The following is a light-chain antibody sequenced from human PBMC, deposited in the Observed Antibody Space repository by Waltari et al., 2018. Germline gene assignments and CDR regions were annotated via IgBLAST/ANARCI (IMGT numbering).Light chain of an antibody. J-gene: IGKJ1*01. V-gene: IGKV3-20*01. CDR1: QSVGRT. Sequence: EIVLTQSPGTLSLSPGERVTLSCRASQSVGRTLVWYQQKPGQAPRLRMYGASIRATGIPERFSGSGSGTDFSLTISRLEPEDFAVYYCQHYVRLPVTFGQGTKVEIK. CDR3: QHYVRLPVT. CDR2: GAS.